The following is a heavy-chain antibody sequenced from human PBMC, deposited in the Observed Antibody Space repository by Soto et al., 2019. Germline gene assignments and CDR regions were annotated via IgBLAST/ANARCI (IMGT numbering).Heavy chain of an antibody. CDR1: GFTFTRDG. J-gene: IGHJ4*02. Sequence: GGSLRLSCAASGFTFTRDGNNCGRQSPGKGLEWVSSISSTTNYRYYGDSMKGRFTISRDNAKNSLYLEMNSLRAEDTAVYYCARESEDLTSNFDYWGQGTLVTVSS. CDR2: ISSTTNYR. V-gene: IGHV3-21*06. CDR3: ARESEDLTSNFDY.